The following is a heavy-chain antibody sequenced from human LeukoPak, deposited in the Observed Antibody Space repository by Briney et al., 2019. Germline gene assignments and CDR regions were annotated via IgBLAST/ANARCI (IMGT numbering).Heavy chain of an antibody. CDR1: GFTFGDYA. CDR2: IRSKAYGGTT. Sequence: GSLRPSCTASGFTFGDYAMGWVRQAPGKGLEWVGFIRSKAYGGTTEYAASVKGRFTISRDDSKSIAYLQMNSLKTEDTAVYYCTRDRIASSIFGVVISPPDYWGQGTLVTVSS. J-gene: IGHJ4*02. CDR3: TRDRIASSIFGVVISPPDY. D-gene: IGHD3-3*01. V-gene: IGHV3-49*04.